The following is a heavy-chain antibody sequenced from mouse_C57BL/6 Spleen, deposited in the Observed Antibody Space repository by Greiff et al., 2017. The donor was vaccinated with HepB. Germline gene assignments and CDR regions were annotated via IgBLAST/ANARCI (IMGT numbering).Heavy chain of an antibody. D-gene: IGHD2-4*01. Sequence: QVTLKECGPGILQSSQTLSLTCSFSGFSLSTSGMGVSWIRQPSGKGLEWLAHIYWDDDKRYNPYLKSRLTISKDTSRNQVFLKITSVDTADTATYYCGRRDYAYAMDYWGQGTSVTVSS. V-gene: IGHV8-12*01. CDR2: IYWDDDK. CDR1: GFSLSTSGMG. CDR3: GRRDYAYAMDY. J-gene: IGHJ4*01.